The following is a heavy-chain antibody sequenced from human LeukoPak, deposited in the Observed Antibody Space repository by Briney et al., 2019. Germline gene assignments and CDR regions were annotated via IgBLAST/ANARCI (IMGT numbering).Heavy chain of an antibody. Sequence: GGSLRLSCAASGFTSSDYYMSWIRQGPGTGLGWVSYISSSGSTIYYADSVKGRFTISRDNAKNSLYLQMNSLRAEDTAVCYCARRGITGTTSFDYWGQGTLVTVSS. CDR1: GFTSSDYY. CDR2: ISSSGSTI. V-gene: IGHV3-11*01. CDR3: ARRGITGTTSFDY. D-gene: IGHD1-7*01. J-gene: IGHJ4*02.